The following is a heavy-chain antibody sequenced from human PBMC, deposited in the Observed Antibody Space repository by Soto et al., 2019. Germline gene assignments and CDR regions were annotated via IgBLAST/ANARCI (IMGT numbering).Heavy chain of an antibody. J-gene: IGHJ4*02. CDR3: AKTYSGYDLTTEGYFDY. CDR1: GLTLSSYA. Sequence: TGGSLRLSCSPSGLTLSSYAMSWVRQAPGKGLEWVSAISGSGGSTYYADAVKGRFTISRDNSKNTLYLQMNSLRAEDTAVYYCAKTYSGYDLTTEGYFDYWGQGTLVTVSS. D-gene: IGHD5-12*01. V-gene: IGHV3-23*01. CDR2: ISGSGGST.